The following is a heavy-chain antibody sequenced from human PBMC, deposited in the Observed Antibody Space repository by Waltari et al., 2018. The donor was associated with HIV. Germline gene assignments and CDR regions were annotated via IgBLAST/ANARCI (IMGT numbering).Heavy chain of an antibody. D-gene: IGHD1-26*01. CDR3: GATRDEVGGSACCDN. CDR1: GAAIRSDRDY. J-gene: IGHJ4*02. CDR2: LYTGVRL. Sequence: QVQLQESGPGLVKPPQTLSLTCPVSGAAIRSDRDYWNWIRQPAGKGLEWIGRLYTGVRLNYSSPLHSRATSSTDTSNTLMSKQLFSVTAADSARYVRGATRDEVGGSACCDNGGLGMLVPVSS. V-gene: IGHV4-61*02.